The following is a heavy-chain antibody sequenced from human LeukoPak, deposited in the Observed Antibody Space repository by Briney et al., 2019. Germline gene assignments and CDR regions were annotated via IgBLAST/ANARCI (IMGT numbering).Heavy chain of an antibody. Sequence: ASVKVSCKASGYTFTGYYMHWVRQAPGQGLEWMGWINPNSGGTNYAQKFQGRVTMTRDTSISTAYMELSRLRSDDTAVYYCAGVWFGETDDAFDIWGQGTMVTVSS. J-gene: IGHJ3*02. CDR3: AGVWFGETDDAFDI. CDR2: INPNSGGT. V-gene: IGHV1-2*02. CDR1: GYTFTGYY. D-gene: IGHD3-10*01.